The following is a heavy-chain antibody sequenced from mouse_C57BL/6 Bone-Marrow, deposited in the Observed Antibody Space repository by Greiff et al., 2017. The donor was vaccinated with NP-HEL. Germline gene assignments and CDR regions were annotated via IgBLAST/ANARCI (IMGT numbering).Heavy chain of an antibody. CDR2: INPYNGGT. CDR1: GYTFTDYY. Sequence: VQLKQSGPVLVKPGASVKMSCKASGYTFTDYYMNWVKQSHGKSLEWIGVINPYNGGTSYNQKFKGKATLTVDKSSSTAYMELNSLTSEDSAVYYCAREAQAIDYWGQGTTLTVSS. CDR3: AREAQAIDY. J-gene: IGHJ2*01. V-gene: IGHV1-19*01. D-gene: IGHD3-2*02.